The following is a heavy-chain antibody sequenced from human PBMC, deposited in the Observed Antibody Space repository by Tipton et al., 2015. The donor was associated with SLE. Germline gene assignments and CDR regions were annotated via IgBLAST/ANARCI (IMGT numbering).Heavy chain of an antibody. CDR3: ARVVVARFVP. Sequence: QLVQSGAEVKEPGASVKVSCKASGYTFTGQYIHWVRQAPGQGLEWMGWINPNSGVTNYAQKFQGRVTMTRDTSISTAYMELYRLGSDDTAVCYCARVVVARFVPWGQGTLVTASS. V-gene: IGHV1-2*02. D-gene: IGHD2-15*01. CDR1: GYTFTGQY. CDR2: INPNSGVT. J-gene: IGHJ5*02.